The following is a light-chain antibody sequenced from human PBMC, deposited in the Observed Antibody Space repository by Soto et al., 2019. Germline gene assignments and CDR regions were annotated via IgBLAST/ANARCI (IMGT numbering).Light chain of an antibody. CDR2: EIS. CDR3: SSYAGSYTVV. J-gene: IGLJ2*01. Sequence: QSALTQPPSASGSPGQSVTISCTGTSSDIGSYNHVSWYQQHPGKAPKLIIYEISKRPSGVPDRFSGSKSGNTASLTVSGLQAEDEADYYCSSYAGSYTVVFGGGTKVTVL. CDR1: SSDIGSYNH. V-gene: IGLV2-8*01.